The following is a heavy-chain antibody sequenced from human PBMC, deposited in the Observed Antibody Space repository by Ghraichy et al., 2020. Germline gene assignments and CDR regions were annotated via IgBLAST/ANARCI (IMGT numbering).Heavy chain of an antibody. J-gene: IGHJ3*02. CDR1: GFSLSTSGMY. CDR3: AHGSGYYCFDI. D-gene: IGHD3-3*01. V-gene: IGHV2-5*02. CDR2: IYWDDDK. Sequence: SGPTLVKPTQTLTLTCTFSGFSLSTSGMYVGWIRQPPGKALEWLAIIYWDDDKRYSQSLKSRLTITKDTSKKQVVLTMTNMDPVDTATYYCAHGSGYYCFDIWGQGTMVTVSS.